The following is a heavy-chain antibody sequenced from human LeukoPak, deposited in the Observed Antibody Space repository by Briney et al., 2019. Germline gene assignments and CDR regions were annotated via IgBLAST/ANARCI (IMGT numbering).Heavy chain of an antibody. CDR2: TSYSGTT. V-gene: IGHV4-59*08. J-gene: IGHJ4*02. Sequence: SETLSLTCTVSGGSISSYSWSWVRQPPGKGLEWIAYTSYSGTTNYNPTLKSRVTISVDTSKKQFSLKLSSGTAADTAVYYCARHEGRLWFGETAMSYWGQGTLVTVSS. CDR1: GGSISSYS. CDR3: ARHEGRLWFGETAMSY. D-gene: IGHD3-10*01.